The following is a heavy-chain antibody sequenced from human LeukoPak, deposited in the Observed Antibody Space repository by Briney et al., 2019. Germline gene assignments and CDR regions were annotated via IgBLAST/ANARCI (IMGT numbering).Heavy chain of an antibody. CDR1: GFTVSSNY. Sequence: PGGSLRPSCAASGFTVSSNYMSWVRQAPGKGLEWVSVIYSGGSTYYADSVEGRFTISRDNSKNTLYLQMNSLRAEDTAVYYCARDSHYYGSGSYANLLFNYWGQGTLVTVSS. CDR2: IYSGGST. J-gene: IGHJ4*02. V-gene: IGHV3-66*01. D-gene: IGHD3-10*01. CDR3: ARDSHYYGSGSYANLLFNY.